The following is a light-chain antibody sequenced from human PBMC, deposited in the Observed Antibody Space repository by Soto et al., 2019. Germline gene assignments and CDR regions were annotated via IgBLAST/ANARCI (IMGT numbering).Light chain of an antibody. V-gene: IGKV3-20*01. CDR1: QSVSSRY. J-gene: IGKJ1*01. CDR2: GAS. CDR3: QQYNNWPPDRT. Sequence: EIVLTQSPGTLSLSPGERATLSCRASQSVSSRYLAWYQHKPGQAPRLLISGASSRATGIPDRFSGGGSGTDFTLTISSLQSEDFAIYFCQQYNNWPPDRTFGQGTKVEIK.